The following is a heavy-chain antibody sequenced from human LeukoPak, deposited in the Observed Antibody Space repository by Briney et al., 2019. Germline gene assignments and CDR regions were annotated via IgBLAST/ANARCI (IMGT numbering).Heavy chain of an antibody. CDR1: GGSISSRSYY. Sequence: SETLSLTCTVSGGSISSRSYYWDWIRQPPGKGLEWIGTIFYSGTTSYSPSLKSRVTISVDTSRNQFSLKLNSVTAADTAIYYCARRRIAAIDYWGQGTLVTVSS. J-gene: IGHJ4*02. CDR2: IFYSGTT. D-gene: IGHD6-13*01. V-gene: IGHV4-39*01. CDR3: ARRRIAAIDY.